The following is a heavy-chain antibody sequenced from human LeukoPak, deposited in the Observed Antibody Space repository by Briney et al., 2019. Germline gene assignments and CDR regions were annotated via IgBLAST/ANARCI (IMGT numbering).Heavy chain of an antibody. CDR3: AKDTTIVIAVALDY. V-gene: IGHV3-23*01. CDR1: GFTFSSYA. CDR2: ISGSGGST. Sequence: GGSLRLSCAASGFTFSSYAMSWVRRAPGKGLEWVSAISGSGGSTYYADSVKGRFTISRDNSKNTLYLQMNSLRAEDTAVYYCAKDTTIVIAVALDYWGQGTLVTVSS. D-gene: IGHD6-19*01. J-gene: IGHJ4*02.